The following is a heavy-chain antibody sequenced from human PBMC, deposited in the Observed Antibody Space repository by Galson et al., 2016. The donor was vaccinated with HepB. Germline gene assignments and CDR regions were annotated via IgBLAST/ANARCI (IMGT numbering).Heavy chain of an antibody. Sequence: SETLSLTCVVSGDSVSRDNWWSWVRQPPGKGLEWIGEIHPGGSTNYNPSLKSRVTISVDKSKNHFSLTLSSVTAADTAVYFCARDQGGYTYSYAYWGQGTLVTVSS. CDR2: IHPGGST. J-gene: IGHJ4*02. D-gene: IGHD5-18*01. CDR3: ARDQGGYTYSYAY. V-gene: IGHV4-4*02. CDR1: GDSVSRDNW.